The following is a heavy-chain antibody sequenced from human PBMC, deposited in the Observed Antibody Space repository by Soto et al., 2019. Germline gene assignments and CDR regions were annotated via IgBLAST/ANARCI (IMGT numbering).Heavy chain of an antibody. V-gene: IGHV3-23*01. CDR3: AEVDDSSGLFDY. J-gene: IGHJ4*02. D-gene: IGHD3-22*01. Sequence: VQLLEAGGGLVQPGGFLRLSCAASGFTFSSYAMSWVRQAPGKGLEWVSAISGSGGSTYYADAVKGRFTISRDNSKNTLYLQRNSLRDEDTAVYYCAEVDDSSGLFDYWGQGTLVTVSS. CDR2: ISGSGGST. CDR1: GFTFSSYA.